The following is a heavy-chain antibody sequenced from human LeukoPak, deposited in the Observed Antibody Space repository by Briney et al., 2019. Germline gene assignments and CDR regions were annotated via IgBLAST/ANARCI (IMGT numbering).Heavy chain of an antibody. CDR1: GASINGFF. CDR3: ARDRRGSFYTFDL. V-gene: IGHV4-59*01. J-gene: IGHJ6*02. Sequence: SETLSLTCSVSGASINGFFWNWVRQTPEKGLEWIGYVSHRGATTSNPTLKSRVSITIDTSKSQISLTMTPVTAADSALYYCARDRRGSFYTFDLWGPGTTVSVS. CDR2: VSHRGAT. D-gene: IGHD1-26*01.